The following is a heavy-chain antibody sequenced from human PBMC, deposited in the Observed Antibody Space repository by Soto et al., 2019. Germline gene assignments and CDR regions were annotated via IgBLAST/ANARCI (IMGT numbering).Heavy chain of an antibody. CDR2: IIPIFGTA. J-gene: IGHJ4*02. V-gene: IGHV1-69*13. D-gene: IGHD3-22*01. CDR3: ARDIGCYDSRGSYYFDY. Sequence: SVKVSCKASGGTFSSYAIRWVRQAPGQGLEWMGGIIPIFGTANYAQKFQGRATITADESTSTAYMELSSLRCEERALYYCARDIGCYDSRGSYYFDYWGQGTLVTVSS. CDR1: GGTFSSYA.